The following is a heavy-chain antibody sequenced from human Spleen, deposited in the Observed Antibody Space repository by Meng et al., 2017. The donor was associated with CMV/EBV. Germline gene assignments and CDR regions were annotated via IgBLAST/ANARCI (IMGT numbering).Heavy chain of an antibody. CDR1: GFTFSTYA. CDR3: GRNYDSKPRGPFDY. J-gene: IGHJ4*02. CDR2: ISYDGSNK. D-gene: IGHD3-22*01. V-gene: IGHV3-30*04. Sequence: GESLKISCAASGFTFSTYAMYWVRLAPGKGLEWVAVISYDGSNKYYADSVKGRFTISRDNSKNTLYLQMNSRRAEDTAVYYCGRNYDSKPRGPFDYWGQGTLVTVSS.